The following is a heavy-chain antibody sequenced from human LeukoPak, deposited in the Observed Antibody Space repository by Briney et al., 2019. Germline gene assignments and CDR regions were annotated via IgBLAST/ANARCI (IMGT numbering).Heavy chain of an antibody. Sequence: GGSLRLSCAASGLTFSSYWMSWVRQAPGKGLEWVANIKQDGSEKYYVDSVTGRFTISRDNAKNSLHLQMNSLRPEDTAVYYCASLYSSGWYYWGQGTLVTVSS. CDR1: GLTFSSYW. CDR3: ASLYSSGWYY. J-gene: IGHJ4*02. CDR2: IKQDGSEK. D-gene: IGHD6-19*01. V-gene: IGHV3-7*01.